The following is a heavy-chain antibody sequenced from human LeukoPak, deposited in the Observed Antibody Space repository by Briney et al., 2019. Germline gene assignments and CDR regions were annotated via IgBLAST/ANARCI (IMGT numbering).Heavy chain of an antibody. CDR1: GYSISSGYY. CDR3: ARREQINWYFDL. D-gene: IGHD1/OR15-1a*01. J-gene: IGHJ2*01. Sequence: SGTLSLTCAVSGYSISSGYYWGWIRQPPGKGLEWIGSIYHSGNTYYNPSLKSRVTISVDTSKNQFSLKLSSVTAADTAVYYCARREQINWYFDLWGRGTLVTVSS. CDR2: IYHSGNT. V-gene: IGHV4-38-2*01.